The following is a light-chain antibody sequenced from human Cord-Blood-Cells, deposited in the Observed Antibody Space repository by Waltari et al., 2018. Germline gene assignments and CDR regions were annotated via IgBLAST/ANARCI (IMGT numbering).Light chain of an antibody. CDR2: AAS. J-gene: IGKJ2*03. Sequence: DFQMTQSPSSLSASVGDRVTLTCRASQRISSYLNWYQQKPGKAPKLLIYAASSLQSGVPSRFTGSGSGTDFSLIICILQPEDFATYYCKQSYSTPYSFGQGTKLKIK. V-gene: IGKV1-39*01. CDR3: KQSYSTPYS. CDR1: QRISSY.